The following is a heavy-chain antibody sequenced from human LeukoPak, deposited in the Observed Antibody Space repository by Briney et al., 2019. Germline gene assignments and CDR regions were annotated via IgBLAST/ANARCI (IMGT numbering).Heavy chain of an antibody. CDR2: ISAYNGNT. CDR1: GYTFTSYG. Sequence: ASVKVSCKASGYTFTSYGISWVRQAPGQGLEWMGWISAYNGNTNYAQKLQGRVTMTTDTSTSTAYMELRSLRSDDTAVYYCARGSHYDFWSGPCPFYYYYGMDVWGQGTTVTVSS. V-gene: IGHV1-18*01. CDR3: ARGSHYDFWSGPCPFYYYYGMDV. J-gene: IGHJ6*02. D-gene: IGHD3-3*01.